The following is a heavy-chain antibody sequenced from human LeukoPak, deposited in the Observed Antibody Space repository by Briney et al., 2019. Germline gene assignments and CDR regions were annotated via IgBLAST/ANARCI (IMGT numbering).Heavy chain of an antibody. CDR3: ARGPIVVVTAGGYYFDY. D-gene: IGHD2-21*02. Sequence: SETLSLTCTVSGYSISSGYYWGWIRQPPGKGLEWIGSIYHSGSTYYNPSLKSRVTISVDTSKNQFSLKLSSVTAADTAVYYCARGPIVVVTAGGYYFDYWGQGTLVTVSS. CDR1: GYSISSGYY. V-gene: IGHV4-38-2*02. CDR2: IYHSGST. J-gene: IGHJ4*02.